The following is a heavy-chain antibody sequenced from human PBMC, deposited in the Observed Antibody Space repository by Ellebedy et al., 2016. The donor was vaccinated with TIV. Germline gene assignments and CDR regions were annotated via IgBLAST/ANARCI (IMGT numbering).Heavy chain of an antibody. J-gene: IGHJ4*02. CDR1: GYTFTGYY. V-gene: IGHV1-2*02. Sequence: ASVKVSXXASGYTFTGYYMHWVRQAPGQGLEWMGWINPNSGGTDYAQRFQGRVTMTRDTSISTAYMELSRLRYEDTAVYYCARGGTVPATPGGYWGQGTLVTVSA. CDR3: ARGGTVPATPGGY. CDR2: INPNSGGT. D-gene: IGHD2-2*01.